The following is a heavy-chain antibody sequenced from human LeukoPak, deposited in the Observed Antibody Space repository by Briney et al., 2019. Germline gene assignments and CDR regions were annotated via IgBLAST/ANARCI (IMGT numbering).Heavy chain of an antibody. CDR2: IWFDGSNK. Sequence: GRSLRLSCAASGFTFSSYAMHWVRQAPGKGLEWVAVIWFDGSNKYYSDSVKGRFTISRDNSKNTLYLQMNSLSAEDTAVYYCAREVLDYFDTSGPVDYWGQGTLVTVSS. CDR3: AREVLDYFDTSGPVDY. CDR1: GFTFSSYA. V-gene: IGHV3-33*01. D-gene: IGHD3-22*01. J-gene: IGHJ4*02.